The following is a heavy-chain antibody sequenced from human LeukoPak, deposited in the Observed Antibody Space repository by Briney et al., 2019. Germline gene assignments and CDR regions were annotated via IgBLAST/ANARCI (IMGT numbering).Heavy chain of an antibody. CDR1: GGSISSDNW. CDR3: ARTTEGGYTYDYFYYYYMDV. J-gene: IGHJ6*03. CDR2: IYHSGST. Sequence: PSETLSLTCAVSGGSISSDNWWSWVRQPPGKGLEWIGEIYHSGSTNYNPSLKSRVTISVDKSKNQFSLKLSSVTAADTAVYYCARTTEGGYTYDYFYYYYMDVWGKGTTVTISS. D-gene: IGHD5-18*01. V-gene: IGHV4-4*02.